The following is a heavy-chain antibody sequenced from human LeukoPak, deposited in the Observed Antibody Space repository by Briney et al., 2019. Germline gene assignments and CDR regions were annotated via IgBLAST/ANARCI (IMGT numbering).Heavy chain of an antibody. CDR2: IASDGSHT. J-gene: IGHJ3*02. CDR3: ARERQDTIVHSGAFDI. Sequence: GRSLRLSCAASAFTFSNYFMHWVRQAPGKGREWVAFIASDGSHTFYVESVKGRFTISRDNSKKTLYLQMNSLRAEDTAVYFCARERQDTIVHSGAFDIWGQGTMVTVSS. CDR1: AFTFSNYF. V-gene: IGHV3-30-3*01. D-gene: IGHD3-10*01.